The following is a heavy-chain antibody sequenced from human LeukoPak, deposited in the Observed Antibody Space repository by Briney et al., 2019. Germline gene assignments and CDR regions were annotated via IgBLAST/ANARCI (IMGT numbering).Heavy chain of an antibody. CDR2: MNPNSGNT. CDR3: ARVPATTMKVVVMGFDP. V-gene: IGHV1-8*01. D-gene: IGHD3-22*01. CDR1: GYTFTSYD. Sequence: ASVKVSCKASGYTFTSYDINWVRQATGQGLEWMGWMNPNSGNTGYAQKFQGRVTMTRNTSITTAYMELSSLSSEDTAVYYCARVPATTMKVVVMGFDPWGQGTLVTVSS. J-gene: IGHJ5*02.